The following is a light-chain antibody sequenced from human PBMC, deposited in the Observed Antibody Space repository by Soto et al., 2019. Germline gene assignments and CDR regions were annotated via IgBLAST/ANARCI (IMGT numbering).Light chain of an antibody. CDR1: SSDIGGYNY. J-gene: IGLJ3*02. Sequence: QSALTQPASVSGSPGQSITISCNETSSDIGGYNYVSWYQQHPGKAPKLMIYEVSNRPSGVSNRFSGSKSGNTASLTISGLQAEDEADYYCSSYTRVFGRGTKLTVL. V-gene: IGLV2-14*01. CDR2: EVS. CDR3: SSYTRV.